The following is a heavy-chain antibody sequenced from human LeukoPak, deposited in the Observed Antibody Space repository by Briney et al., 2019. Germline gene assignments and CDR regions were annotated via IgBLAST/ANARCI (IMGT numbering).Heavy chain of an antibody. V-gene: IGHV1-8*01. Sequence: GASVKVSCKASGYTFTSYDINWVRQATGQGLEWMGWMNPNSGNTGYAQKFQGRVTMTGNTSISTAYMELSSLRSEDTAVYYCAREAPTGYSSSWYYYYYYMDVWGKGTTVTVSS. CDR3: AREAPTGYSSSWYYYYYYMDV. J-gene: IGHJ6*03. CDR2: MNPNSGNT. CDR1: GYTFTSYD. D-gene: IGHD6-13*01.